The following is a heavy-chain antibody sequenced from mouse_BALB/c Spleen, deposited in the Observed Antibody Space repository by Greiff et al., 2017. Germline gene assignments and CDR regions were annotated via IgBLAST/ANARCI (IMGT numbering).Heavy chain of an antibody. CDR2: IYPSDSYT. J-gene: IGHJ2*01. CDR1: GYTFTSYW. D-gene: IGHD2-12*01. Sequence: VQLQQPGAELVRPGASVKLSCKASGYTFTSYWINWVKQRPGQGLEWIRYIYPSDSYTNYNQKFKDKATLTVDKSSSTAYMQLSSPTSEDSAVYYCTRLLDYWGQGTTLTVSS. CDR3: TRLLDY. V-gene: IGHV1-69*02.